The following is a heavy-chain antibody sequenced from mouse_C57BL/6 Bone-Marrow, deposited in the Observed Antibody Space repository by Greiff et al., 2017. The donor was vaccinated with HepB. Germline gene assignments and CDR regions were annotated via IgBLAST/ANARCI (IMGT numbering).Heavy chain of an antibody. J-gene: IGHJ1*03. V-gene: IGHV1-4*01. CDR3: ASGHYYGSSYVDFDV. D-gene: IGHD1-1*01. Sequence: VQLQQSGAELARPGASVKMSCKASGYTFTSYTMHWVKQRPGQGLEWIGYINPSSGYTKYNQKFKDKATLTADKSSSTAYMQLSSLTSEDSAVYYCASGHYYGSSYVDFDVWGTGTTVTVSS. CDR1: GYTFTSYT. CDR2: INPSSGYT.